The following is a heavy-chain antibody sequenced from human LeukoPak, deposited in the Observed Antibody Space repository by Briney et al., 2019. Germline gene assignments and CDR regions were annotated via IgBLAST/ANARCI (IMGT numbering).Heavy chain of an antibody. CDR3: ARATAHYDILTGYYPTDY. CDR2: IHYSGST. Sequence: SETLSLTCTVSGGPISSYYWSWIRQPPGKGLEWIGYIHYSGSTHYNPSLKSRVTISVDTSKNQFSLKLGSVTAADTAVYYCARATAHYDILTGYYPTDYWGQGTLVTVSS. D-gene: IGHD3-9*01. V-gene: IGHV4-59*08. J-gene: IGHJ4*02. CDR1: GGPISSYY.